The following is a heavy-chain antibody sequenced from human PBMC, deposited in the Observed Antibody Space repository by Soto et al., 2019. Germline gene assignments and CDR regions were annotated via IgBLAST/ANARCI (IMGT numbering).Heavy chain of an antibody. CDR2: IKTKGEGGTM. Sequence: EVQLVESGGGFVEPGGSLRLSCVGSGLTLSHAWMTWVRQAPGKGLEWVGRIKTKGEGGTMDYAAPVKGRFSVSRDDSENTLYLHMSSLNSEDTAMYYCVAYLPGVRTNWGFDYWGQGTLVTVSS. CDR3: VAYLPGVRTNWGFDY. D-gene: IGHD7-27*01. V-gene: IGHV3-15*07. J-gene: IGHJ4*02. CDR1: GLTLSHAW.